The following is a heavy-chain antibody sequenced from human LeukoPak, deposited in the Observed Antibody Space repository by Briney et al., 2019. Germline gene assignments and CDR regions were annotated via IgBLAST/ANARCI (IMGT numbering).Heavy chain of an antibody. CDR3: AREGPSSSGSYLNCFDP. D-gene: IGHD1-26*01. CDR1: GGSISSGDYY. CDR2: IYYSGST. J-gene: IGHJ5*02. Sequence: SETLSLTCTVSGGSISSGDYYWSWIRQHPGKGLEWIGYIYYSGSTYYNPSLKSRVTISIDTSKNQFSLKLSSVTAADTAVYYCAREGPSSSGSYLNCFDPWGQGTLVTVS. V-gene: IGHV4-31*03.